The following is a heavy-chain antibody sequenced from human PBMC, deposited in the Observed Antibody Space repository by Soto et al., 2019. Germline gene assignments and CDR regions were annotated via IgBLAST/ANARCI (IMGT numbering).Heavy chain of an antibody. CDR1: GYIFSNYW. CDR2: IFAGDSDV. D-gene: IGHD5-18*01. Sequence: PGESLKISCKGSGYIFSNYWIAWVRQMPGKGLECMGIIFAGDSDVRYSPSFQGQVTISVDKSISTAYLQWSSLKASDTAMYYCSRLASYGSSHYWGQGTQVTVS. V-gene: IGHV5-51*01. J-gene: IGHJ4*02. CDR3: SRLASYGSSHY.